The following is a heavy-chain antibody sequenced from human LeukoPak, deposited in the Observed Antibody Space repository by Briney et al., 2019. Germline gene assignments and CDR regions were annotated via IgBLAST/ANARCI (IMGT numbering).Heavy chain of an antibody. D-gene: IGHD3-3*01. CDR2: INPSGGST. CDR3: ARDCSYYDFWSGNYYYYMDV. Sequence: GASVKVSCKASGYTFTSYYMHWVRQAPGQGLEWMGIINPSGGSTSYAQKFQGRVTMTRDMSTSTVYMELRSLRSDDTAVYYCARDCSYYDFWSGNYYYYMDVWGKGTTVTVSS. CDR1: GYTFTSYY. V-gene: IGHV1-46*01. J-gene: IGHJ6*03.